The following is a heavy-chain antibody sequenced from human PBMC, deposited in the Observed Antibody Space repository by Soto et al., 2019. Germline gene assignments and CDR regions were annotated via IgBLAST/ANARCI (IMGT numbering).Heavy chain of an antibody. CDR2: ISWNSNII. CDR1: GFTFDDYA. J-gene: IGHJ4*02. D-gene: IGHD2-15*01. Sequence: EVQLVESGGGLVQPGRSLRLSCAASGFTFDDYAMNWVRRVPGKGLEWVSSISWNSNIIGSSDSVKGRFTISRDNAKNSLYLQMNSLRPEDTALYYCAKGGPGGFCSGGRCYFDYWGQGTLVTVSS. CDR3: AKGGPGGFCSGGRCYFDY. V-gene: IGHV3-9*01.